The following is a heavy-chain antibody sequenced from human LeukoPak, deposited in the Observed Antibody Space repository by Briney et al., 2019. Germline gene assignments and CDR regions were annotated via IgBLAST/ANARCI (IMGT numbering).Heavy chain of an antibody. CDR3: ARPYCSSTSCYVGGWYFDL. CDR1: GGSFSGYY. CDR2: SSHSGST. D-gene: IGHD2-2*01. V-gene: IGHV4-34*01. Sequence: SETLSLTCAVYGGSFSGYYWSWIRQPPGKGLEWIGESSHSGSTNYNPSLKSRVTISVDTSKNQFSLKLSSVTAADTAVYYCARPYCSSTSCYVGGWYFDLWGRGTLVTVSS. J-gene: IGHJ2*01.